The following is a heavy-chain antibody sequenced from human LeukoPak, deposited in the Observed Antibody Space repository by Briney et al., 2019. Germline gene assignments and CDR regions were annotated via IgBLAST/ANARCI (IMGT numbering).Heavy chain of an antibody. CDR1: GFTFSDYY. D-gene: IGHD6-13*01. CDR2: ISSSGSTI. J-gene: IGHJ6*02. Sequence: GGSLRLSCAASGFTFSDYYMSWIRQAPGKGLEWVSYISSSGSTIYYADSVKGRFTISRDNAKNSLYLQMNSLRAEDTAVYYCARSSWYPYYYYGMDVWGQGTTVTVSS. CDR3: ARSSWYPYYYYGMDV. V-gene: IGHV3-11*01.